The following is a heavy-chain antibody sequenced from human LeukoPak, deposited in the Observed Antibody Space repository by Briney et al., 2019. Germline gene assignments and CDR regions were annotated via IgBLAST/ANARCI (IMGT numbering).Heavy chain of an antibody. Sequence: PSETLSLTCTVSGASISTYYWSWIRQPAGKGLEWIGRIYASGSTNYNPSLKTRLTMSVDTSKNQFSLKLSSATAADTAVYYCARTRSGSYYSDAFDIWGQGTMVTVSS. CDR3: ARTRSGSYYSDAFDI. CDR1: GASISTYY. CDR2: IYASGST. V-gene: IGHV4-4*07. D-gene: IGHD1-26*01. J-gene: IGHJ3*02.